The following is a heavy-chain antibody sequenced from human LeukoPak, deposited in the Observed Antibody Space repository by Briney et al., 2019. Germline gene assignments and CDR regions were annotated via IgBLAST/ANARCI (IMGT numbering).Heavy chain of an antibody. CDR1: GGSISSYY. Sequence: SETLSLTCTVSGGSISSYYWSWIRQPPGKGLEWIGYIYYSGSTNYNPSLKSRVTISVDTSKNQFSLKLSSVTAADTAVYYCARGEMATKWEYFDYWGQGTLVTVSS. D-gene: IGHD5-24*01. CDR3: ARGEMATKWEYFDY. V-gene: IGHV4-59*01. J-gene: IGHJ4*02. CDR2: IYYSGST.